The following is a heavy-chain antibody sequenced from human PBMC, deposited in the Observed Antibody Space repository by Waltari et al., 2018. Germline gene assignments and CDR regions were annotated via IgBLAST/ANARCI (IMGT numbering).Heavy chain of an antibody. Sequence: QVQLQESGPGLVKPSETLSLTCAVSGYSISSGYYWGWIRQPPGKGLEWIGSIYHSGRTYYNPCLKSRVTISVDTSKNQFSRKLSSVTAADTAVYYCARGGLWFGELLSESDWFDPWGQGTLVTVSS. CDR1: GYSISSGYY. CDR3: ARGGLWFGELLSESDWFDP. D-gene: IGHD3-10*01. CDR2: IYHSGRT. V-gene: IGHV4-38-2*01. J-gene: IGHJ5*02.